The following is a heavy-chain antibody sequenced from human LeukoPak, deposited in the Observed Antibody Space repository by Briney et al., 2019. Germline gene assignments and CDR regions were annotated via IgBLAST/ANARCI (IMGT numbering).Heavy chain of an antibody. CDR2: INYSGST. V-gene: IGHV4-59*01. CDR1: GGSISSYY. J-gene: IGHJ5*02. CDR3: ARWDSGSSSS. Sequence: PSETLSLTCTVSGGSISSYYWSWIRQPPGKGLEWIGYINYSGSTNYNPSLKSRVTISVDTSKNQFSVKLSSVTAADTAVYYCARWDSGSSSSWGQGTLVTVSS. D-gene: IGHD2-2*01.